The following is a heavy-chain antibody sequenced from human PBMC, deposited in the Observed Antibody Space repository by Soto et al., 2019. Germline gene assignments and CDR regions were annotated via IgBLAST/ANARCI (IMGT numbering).Heavy chain of an antibody. CDR1: GFTFSSYG. CDR2: IWYDGSNK. Sequence: PGGSLRLSCAASGFTFSSYGMHWVRQAPGKGLEWVAVIWYDGSNKYYADSVKGRFTISRDNSKNTLYLQMNSLRAEDTAVYYCARYGSSSEYNWFDPWGQGTLVTVSS. V-gene: IGHV3-33*01. D-gene: IGHD6-6*01. J-gene: IGHJ5*02. CDR3: ARYGSSSEYNWFDP.